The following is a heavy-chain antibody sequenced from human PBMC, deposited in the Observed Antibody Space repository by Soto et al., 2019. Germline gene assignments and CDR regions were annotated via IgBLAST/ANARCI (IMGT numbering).Heavy chain of an antibody. CDR3: AKVGVLRTNFRWFDL. D-gene: IGHD2-8*01. CDR2: ITISGNYI. CDR1: GFAFQTYT. Sequence: EGQLVESGGGLVKPGESLRLSCAASGFAFQTYTMEWLRQPPGKGLEWVSSITISGNYIYYADSVKGRVTITRDNGRNSVYLQMNSLRAEDTAVYYCAKVGVLRTNFRWFDLWGQGTLVTVSS. J-gene: IGHJ5*02. V-gene: IGHV3-21*01.